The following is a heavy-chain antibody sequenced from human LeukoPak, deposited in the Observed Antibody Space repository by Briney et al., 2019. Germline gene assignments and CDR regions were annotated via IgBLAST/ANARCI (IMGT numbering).Heavy chain of an antibody. J-gene: IGHJ6*03. CDR1: RGSISNDY. V-gene: IGHV4-59*01. D-gene: IGHD6-6*01. Sequence: SETLSLTCTVSRGSISNDYWTWIRQPPGKGLEWIGYVYYGGNTNYNPSLKSRVTISVDTSKNQFSLKLTSVTAADTAVYYCARDKRYIATRKLDYYYYMDVWGKGTTVTVSS. CDR2: VYYGGNT. CDR3: ARDKRYIATRKLDYYYYMDV.